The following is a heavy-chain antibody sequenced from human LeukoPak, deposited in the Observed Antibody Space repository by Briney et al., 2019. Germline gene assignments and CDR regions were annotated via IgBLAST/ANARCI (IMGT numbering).Heavy chain of an antibody. J-gene: IGHJ4*02. V-gene: IGHV3-21*01. CDR2: ISSSGSYI. Sequence: PGGSLRLSCAASEFTFSSYSMNWVRQAPGKGLEWVSSISSSGSYIYYADSVKGRFTISRDNAKNSLYLQMNSLRAEDTAVYYCARCYDSSGYYPLNFDCWGQGTLVTVSS. CDR3: ARCYDSSGYYPLNFDC. CDR1: EFTFSSYS. D-gene: IGHD3-22*01.